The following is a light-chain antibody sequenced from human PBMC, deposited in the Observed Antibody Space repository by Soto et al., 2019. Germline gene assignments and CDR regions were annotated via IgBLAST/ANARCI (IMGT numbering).Light chain of an antibody. CDR2: AAS. V-gene: IGKV1-9*01. CDR1: QGISRY. CDR3: QQFNDYPLT. Sequence: DIQMTQSPSSLSASVGDRITITCRASQGISRYLNWYQHKPGKAPKLLINAASSLERGVPSRFSGSGSGTEFTLTVSSLQAEDSATYYCQQFNDYPLTFGGGTKVDIK. J-gene: IGKJ4*01.